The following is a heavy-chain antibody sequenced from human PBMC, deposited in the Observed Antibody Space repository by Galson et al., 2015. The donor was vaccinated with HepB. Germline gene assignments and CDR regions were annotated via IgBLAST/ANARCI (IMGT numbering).Heavy chain of an antibody. V-gene: IGHV3-30*18. CDR2: ISYDGSNK. CDR3: AKDTNYYGSGSYSPHDY. D-gene: IGHD3-10*01. Sequence: SLRLSCAASGFTFSSYGMHWVRQAPGKGLEWVAVISYDGSNKYYADSVKGRFTISRDNSKNTLYLQMNSLRAEDTAVYYCAKDTNYYGSGSYSPHDYWGQGTLVTVSS. J-gene: IGHJ4*02. CDR1: GFTFSSYG.